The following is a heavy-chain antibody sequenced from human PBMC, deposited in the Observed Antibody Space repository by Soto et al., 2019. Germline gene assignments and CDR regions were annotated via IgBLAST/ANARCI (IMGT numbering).Heavy chain of an antibody. J-gene: IGHJ4*02. CDR1: GGTYSSYT. D-gene: IGHD2-15*01. V-gene: IGHV1-69*04. CDR2: IIPILGIA. CDR3: AREERYCSGGSCYDNRGY. Sequence: GASVKVSCKDSGGTYSSYTISWVRQAPGQGLEWMGRIIPILGIANYAQKFQGRVTITADKSTSTAYMELSSLRSEDTAVYYCAREERYCSGGSCYDNRGYWGQGTLVTVSS.